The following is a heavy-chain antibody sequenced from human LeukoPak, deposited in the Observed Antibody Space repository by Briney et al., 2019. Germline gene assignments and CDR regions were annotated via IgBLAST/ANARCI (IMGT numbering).Heavy chain of an antibody. CDR3: ATKTRNYFDY. CDR2: ISGSGGST. Sequence: GGSLRLSCAASGFTVSSNYMSWVRQAPGKGLEWVSVISGSGGSTYYADSVKGRFTISRDNSKNTLYLQMNSLRAEDTAVYYCATKTRNYFDYWGQGTLVTVSS. V-gene: IGHV3-23*01. J-gene: IGHJ4*02. D-gene: IGHD2-2*01. CDR1: GFTVSSNY.